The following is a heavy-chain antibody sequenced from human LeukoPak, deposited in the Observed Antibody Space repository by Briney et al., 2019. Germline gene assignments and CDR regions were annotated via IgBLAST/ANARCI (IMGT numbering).Heavy chain of an antibody. CDR3: ARYTPHYYDSSGYYP. D-gene: IGHD3-22*01. J-gene: IGHJ5*02. Sequence: SSETLSLTCTVSGASTSSGAYYWSWIRQPPGKGLEWTGYVYHGGSTFYNPSLKSRITISLDKSKNQLSLNLSSVTAADTAVYYCARYTPHYYDSSGYYPWGQGTLVTVSS. CDR1: GASTSSGAYY. CDR2: VYHGGST. V-gene: IGHV4-30-2*01.